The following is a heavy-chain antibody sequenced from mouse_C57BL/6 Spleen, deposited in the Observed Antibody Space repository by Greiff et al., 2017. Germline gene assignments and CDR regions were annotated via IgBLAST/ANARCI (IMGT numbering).Heavy chain of an antibody. CDR2: ISDGGSYT. CDR3: ARETADPTGGYFDV. Sequence: EVKLMESGGGLVKPGGSLKLSCAASGFTFSSYAMSWVRQTPEKRLEWVATISDGGSYTYYPDNVKGRFTISRDNAKNNLYLQMSHLKSEDTAMYYCARETADPTGGYFDVWGTGTTVTVSS. J-gene: IGHJ1*03. V-gene: IGHV5-4*01. CDR1: GFTFSSYA.